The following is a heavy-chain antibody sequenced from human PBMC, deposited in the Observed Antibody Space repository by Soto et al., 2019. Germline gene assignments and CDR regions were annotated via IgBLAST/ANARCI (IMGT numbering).Heavy chain of an antibody. D-gene: IGHD6-13*01. CDR2: ISSNSAYI. CDR1: GFTFSNYA. CDR3: TRDASRDSSARGWFDP. V-gene: IGHV3-21*01. Sequence: VGTLRLSCPASGFTFSNYAMSWVRQAPGQGLEWVSAISSNSAYIYYTDALRGRFTLSRDNAKNSLHLQMHSLRAEDTAVYYCTRDASRDSSARGWFDPWGPGTLVTVSS. J-gene: IGHJ5*02.